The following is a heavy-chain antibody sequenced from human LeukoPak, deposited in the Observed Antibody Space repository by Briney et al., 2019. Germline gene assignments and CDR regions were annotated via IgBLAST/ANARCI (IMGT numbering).Heavy chain of an antibody. D-gene: IGHD6-13*01. V-gene: IGHV3-48*04. J-gene: IGHJ4*02. CDR3: ARIEQQLGYYFDY. Sequence: GGSLRLSCAASGFTFSSYSMNWVRQAPGKGLEWVSYIISSGSTIYYADSVKGRFTISRDNAKNSLYLQMNSLRAEDTAVYYCARIEQQLGYYFDYWGQGTLVTVSS. CDR1: GFTFSSYS. CDR2: IISSGSTI.